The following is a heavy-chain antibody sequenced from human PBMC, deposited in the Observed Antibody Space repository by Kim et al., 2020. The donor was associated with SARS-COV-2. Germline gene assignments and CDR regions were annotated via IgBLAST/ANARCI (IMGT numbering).Heavy chain of an antibody. V-gene: IGHV4-59*01. CDR3: AREWTYDAFDI. CDR2: T. Sequence: TNYNPSLKSRVTISVDTSKNQFSLKLSSVTAADTAVYYCAREWTYDAFDIWGQGTMVTVSS. J-gene: IGHJ3*02. D-gene: IGHD5-12*01.